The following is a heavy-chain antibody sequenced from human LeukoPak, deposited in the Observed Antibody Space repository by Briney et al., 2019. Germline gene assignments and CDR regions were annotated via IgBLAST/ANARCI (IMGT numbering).Heavy chain of an antibody. Sequence: AGGSLRLSCAASGFTFSSYAMSWVRQAPGKGLEWVSVISGSSNNTYYADSVKGRFTISRDNSKNTLYLQMSSLRAEDTAVYYCAKDHYYGSGSHPYNWFDPWGQGTLVTVSS. V-gene: IGHV3-23*01. J-gene: IGHJ5*02. CDR1: GFTFSSYA. CDR3: AKDHYYGSGSHPYNWFDP. D-gene: IGHD3-10*01. CDR2: ISGSSNNT.